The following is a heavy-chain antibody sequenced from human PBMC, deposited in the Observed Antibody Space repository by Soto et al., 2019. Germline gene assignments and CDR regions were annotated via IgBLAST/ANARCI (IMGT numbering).Heavy chain of an antibody. D-gene: IGHD3-9*01. Sequence: LRLSCAASGFTFSSYEMNWVRQAPGKGLEWVSYISSSGSTIYYADSVKGRFTISRDNAKNSLYLQMNSLRAEDTAVYYCARVADILTGYWVHYYGMDVWGQGTTVTVSS. V-gene: IGHV3-48*03. CDR2: ISSSGSTI. CDR3: ARVADILTGYWVHYYGMDV. CDR1: GFTFSSYE. J-gene: IGHJ6*02.